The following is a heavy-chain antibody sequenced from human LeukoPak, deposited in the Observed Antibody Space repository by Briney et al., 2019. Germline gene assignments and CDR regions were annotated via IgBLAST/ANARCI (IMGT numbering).Heavy chain of an antibody. J-gene: IGHJ4*02. CDR1: GYTFTSYY. CDR2: INPSGGST. V-gene: IGHV1-46*01. D-gene: IGHD3-22*01. Sequence: GSVMVSCKASGYTFTSYYMHWVRQAPGQGPEWTGIINPSGGSTSYAQKFQGRVTMTRDTSTSTVYMELRSLRSEDTAVYYCARAYCTSYDSSGYYCEPLDYWGQGTLVTVSS. CDR3: ARAYCTSYDSSGYYCEPLDY.